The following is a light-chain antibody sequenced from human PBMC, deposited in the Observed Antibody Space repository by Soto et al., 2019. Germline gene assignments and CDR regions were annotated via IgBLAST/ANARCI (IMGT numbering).Light chain of an antibody. CDR2: EGS. V-gene: IGLV2-23*01. J-gene: IGLJ1*01. CDR3: CSFAGSTTFYV. Sequence: QSVLTQPASVSGSPGQSITISCTGTSSDVGNYNLVSWYQQHPGKAPKLIIYEGSKRPSGVSNRFSGSKSGNTASLTISGLQAEDEADYHCCSFAGSTTFYVFGTGTRSPS. CDR1: SSDVGNYNL.